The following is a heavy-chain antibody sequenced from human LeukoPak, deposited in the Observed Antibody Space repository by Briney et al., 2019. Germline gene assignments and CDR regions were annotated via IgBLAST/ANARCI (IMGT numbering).Heavy chain of an antibody. Sequence: GGSLRLSCAASGFTFSNYWMSWVRQAPGRGLEWVANIKQDGSVKYYVDSVKGRFTISRDNAKNSLYLQMNSLRAEDTAVYYCARDSALAHFDYWGQGTLVTVSS. J-gene: IGHJ4*02. CDR1: GFTFSNYW. CDR2: IKQDGSVK. V-gene: IGHV3-7*01. CDR3: ARDSALAHFDY. D-gene: IGHD5-12*01.